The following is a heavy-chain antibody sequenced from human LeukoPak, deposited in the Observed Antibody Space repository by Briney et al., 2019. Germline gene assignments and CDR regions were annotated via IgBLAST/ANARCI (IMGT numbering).Heavy chain of an antibody. CDR3: VKGGPGCTSSTCYGALFDS. CDR2: IYPTGST. J-gene: IGHJ4*02. Sequence: SETLSLTCAVSGASISTGGLSWSWIRQPPGQGLEWIGLIYPTGSTYYNPSLESRVTISADSSKNHFSLELSSVTAADTALYCCVKGGPGCTSSTCYGALFDSWGQGTLVTVSS. V-gene: IGHV4-30-2*01. D-gene: IGHD2-2*01. CDR1: GASISTGGLS.